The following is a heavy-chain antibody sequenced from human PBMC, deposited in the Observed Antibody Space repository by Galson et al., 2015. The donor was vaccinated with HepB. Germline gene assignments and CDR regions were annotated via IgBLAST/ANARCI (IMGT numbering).Heavy chain of an antibody. CDR1: GGSFSGYY. Sequence: ETLSLTCAVYGGSFSGYYWSWIRQPPGKGLEWIGEINHSGSTNYNPSLKSRVTISVDTSKNQFSLKLSSVTAADTAVYYCARGSVDIVLRFLEWLSYGSDYWGQGTLVTVSS. D-gene: IGHD3-3*01. J-gene: IGHJ4*02. CDR2: INHSGST. V-gene: IGHV4-34*01. CDR3: ARGSVDIVLRFLEWLSYGSDY.